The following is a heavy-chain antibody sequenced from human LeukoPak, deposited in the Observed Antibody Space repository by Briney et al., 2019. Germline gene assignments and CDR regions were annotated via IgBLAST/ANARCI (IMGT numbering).Heavy chain of an antibody. Sequence: GASVKVSCKASGYTFTSYGISWVRQAPGQGLEWMGWISAYNGNTNYAQKLQGRVTMTTDTSTSTAYMELRSLRSDDTAVYYCARVLKDSGYDDYFDYWGQGTLVTVSS. V-gene: IGHV1-18*01. CDR3: ARVLKDSGYDDYFDY. D-gene: IGHD5-12*01. CDR2: ISAYNGNT. CDR1: GYTFTSYG. J-gene: IGHJ4*02.